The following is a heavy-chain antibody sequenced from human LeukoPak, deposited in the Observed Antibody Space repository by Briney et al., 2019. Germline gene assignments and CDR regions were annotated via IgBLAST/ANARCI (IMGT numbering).Heavy chain of an antibody. CDR1: GFTFSSYG. CDR2: IWYDGSNK. J-gene: IGHJ4*02. Sequence: GGSLRLSCAASGFTFSSYGMHWVRQAPGKGLEWVALIWYDGSNKYYTDSVKGRLTISRDNSKNTLYLQMNSLRAGDTAIYYCAREGPRGNSQFDYWGQGTLVTVSS. D-gene: IGHD2/OR15-2a*01. V-gene: IGHV3-33*01. CDR3: AREGPRGNSQFDY.